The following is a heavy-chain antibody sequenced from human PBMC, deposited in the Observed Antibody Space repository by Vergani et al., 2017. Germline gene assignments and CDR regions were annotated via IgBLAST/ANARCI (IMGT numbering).Heavy chain of an antibody. CDR1: GYTFIGYY. CDR3: ARDQRWLAEYYCDY. Sequence: QVQLVQSGAEVKKPGASVKVSCKASGYTFIGYYMHWVRQAPGQGLEWMGWINPNSGDTNYAQKFQGRVTMTRDTSISPAYMELTRLRSDDTAVYYCARDQRWLAEYYCDYWGQGTLVTVSS. J-gene: IGHJ4*02. D-gene: IGHD6-19*01. CDR2: INPNSGDT. V-gene: IGHV1-2*02.